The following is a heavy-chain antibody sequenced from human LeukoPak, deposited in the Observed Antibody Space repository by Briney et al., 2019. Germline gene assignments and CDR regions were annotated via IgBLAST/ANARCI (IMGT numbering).Heavy chain of an antibody. Sequence: SVKVSFKTAGYTFTAFLIHWVGPAPGQGREWMGWLNPNSGGKNYAQKFQGRVTMTRDTSISTAYMELSRLRSDDTAVYFCARVGAAYQDSNYWGKGTLVTVSS. CDR2: LNPNSGGK. V-gene: IGHV1-2*02. J-gene: IGHJ4*02. CDR1: GYTFTAFL. D-gene: IGHD1-26*01. CDR3: ARVGAAYQDSNY.